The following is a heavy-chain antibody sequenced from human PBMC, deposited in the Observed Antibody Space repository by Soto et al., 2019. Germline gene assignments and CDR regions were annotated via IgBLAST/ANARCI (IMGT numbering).Heavy chain of an antibody. CDR3: ARSYSSSSEFDY. V-gene: IGHV4-61*01. Sequence: QVQLQESGPGLVKPSETLSLTCTVSGGSVSSGSYYWSWIRQPPGKGLEWIGYIYYSGSTNYNPSPNSRVTISVDTSKNQFSLKLSSVTAADTAVYYCARSYSSSSEFDYWGQGTLVTVSS. J-gene: IGHJ4*02. CDR2: IYYSGST. CDR1: GGSVSSGSYY. D-gene: IGHD6-6*01.